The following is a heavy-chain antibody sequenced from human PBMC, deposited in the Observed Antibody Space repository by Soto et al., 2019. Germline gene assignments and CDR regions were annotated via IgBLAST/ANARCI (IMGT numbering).Heavy chain of an antibody. V-gene: IGHV1-3*01. J-gene: IGHJ4*02. CDR1: GYTFTSYA. Sequence: QVQLVQSGAEVKKPGASVKVSCKASGYTFTSYAMHWVRQAPGQRLEWMGWINAGNGNTKYSQKFQGRVTITRDTSAGTAYMELSSLRSEDTAVYYCARRVAVAGYFDYWGQGTLVTVSS. CDR3: ARRVAVAGYFDY. D-gene: IGHD6-19*01. CDR2: INAGNGNT.